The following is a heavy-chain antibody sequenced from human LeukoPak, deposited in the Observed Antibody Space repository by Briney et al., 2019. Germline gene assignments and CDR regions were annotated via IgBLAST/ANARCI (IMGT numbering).Heavy chain of an antibody. D-gene: IGHD2-2*01. CDR3: ARTVCDSTSCYWNWFDP. Sequence: ASVKVSCKASGYTFINYDINWVRQATGQGLEWMGWMNPNSGNTGYAHKFQGRVTMTRDASISTAYMELNSLRSEDTAVYYCARTVCDSTSCYWNWFDPWGREPWSPSPQ. J-gene: IGHJ5*02. CDR1: GYTFINYD. V-gene: IGHV1-8*01. CDR2: MNPNSGNT.